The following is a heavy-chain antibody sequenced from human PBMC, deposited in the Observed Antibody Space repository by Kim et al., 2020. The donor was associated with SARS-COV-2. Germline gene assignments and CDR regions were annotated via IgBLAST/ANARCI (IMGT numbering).Heavy chain of an antibody. Sequence: GGSLRLSCVASGYSFSIYAFHWVRQAPGKGPEWVAVISSDGSKKYYADVLKGRFTISRDNSKNTLYLQMNNLRPDDTALYYCARDGHSGRESAAGMIDYFDYWGQEAPVTVSS. J-gene: IGHJ4*02. D-gene: IGHD6-13*01. V-gene: IGHV3-30*03. CDR2: ISSDGSKK. CDR1: GYSFSIYA. CDR3: ARDGHSGRESAAGMIDYFDY.